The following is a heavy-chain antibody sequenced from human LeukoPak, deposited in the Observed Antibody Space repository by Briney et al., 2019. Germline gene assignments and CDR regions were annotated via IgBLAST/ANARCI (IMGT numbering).Heavy chain of an antibody. CDR2: IYYRGSA. D-gene: IGHD6-19*01. CDR3: ASSLDASGWYFGVY. Sequence: PSETLSLTCTVSGASITSYYWSWIRQPPGKGLEWIGYIYYRGSAIYNPSLKSRVTISVDTSKNQFSLNLNSVTAADSALYYCASSLDASGWYFGVYWGQGTLVTVSS. J-gene: IGHJ4*02. CDR1: GASITSYY. V-gene: IGHV4-59*01.